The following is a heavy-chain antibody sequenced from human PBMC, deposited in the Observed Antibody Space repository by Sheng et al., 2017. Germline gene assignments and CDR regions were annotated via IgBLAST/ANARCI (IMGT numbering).Heavy chain of an antibody. CDR1: GGSFSGYY. CDR3: ARVRPYNWFDP. V-gene: IGHV4-34*01. Sequence: QVQLQQWGAGLLKPSETLSLTCAVYGGSFSGYYWSWIRQPPGKGLEWIGEINHSGSTNYNPSLKSRVTISVDTSKNQFSLKLSSVTAADTAVYYCARVRPYNWFDPWGQGTPGHRLL. J-gene: IGHJ5*02. CDR2: INHSGST.